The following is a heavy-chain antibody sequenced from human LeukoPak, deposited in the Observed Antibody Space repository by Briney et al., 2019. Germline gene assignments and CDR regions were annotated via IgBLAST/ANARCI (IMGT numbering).Heavy chain of an antibody. D-gene: IGHD6-6*01. Sequence: PSETLSLTCTVSGGSISSGSYYWNWIRQPAGKGLEWIGRIYTSGSTNYNPSLKSRVTISVDTSKNQFSLKLSSVTAADTAVYYCARGLSIAARPGRRDGYNYFDYWGQGTLVTVSS. CDR3: ARGLSIAARPGRRDGYNYFDY. J-gene: IGHJ4*02. V-gene: IGHV4-61*02. CDR1: GGSISSGSYY. CDR2: IYTSGST.